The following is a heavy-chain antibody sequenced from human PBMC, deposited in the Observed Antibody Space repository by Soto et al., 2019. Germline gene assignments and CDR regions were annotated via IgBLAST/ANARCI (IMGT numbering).Heavy chain of an antibody. D-gene: IGHD2-2*01. J-gene: IGHJ6*02. CDR2: ISSSSSTI. CDR3: FLEGYCSSTSCLDV. CDR1: GLAFSIDR. V-gene: IGHV3-48*01. Sequence: LSRACTSVGLAFSIDRVSWVRLTKGKGLEWVSYISSSSSTIYYADSVKGRFTISRDNAKNSLYLQMNSLRAEDTAVYYCFLEGYCSSTSCLDVWGQGTTVTVSS.